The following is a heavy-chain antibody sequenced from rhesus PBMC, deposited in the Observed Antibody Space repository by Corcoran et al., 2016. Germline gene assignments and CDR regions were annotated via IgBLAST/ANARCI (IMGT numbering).Heavy chain of an antibody. CDR2: IVPGDSYT. Sequence: EVQLVQSSAEVKRPGAPRKISGNASGYSFTGYWNQWGRKLPGKGRVWMGAIVPGDSYTSYSPSFQGQVAISATKSITTTDLQWSSLKASDSATYYCAKLTEALDSWGQGVVVTVSS. V-gene: IGHV5-2*01. CDR1: GYSFTGYW. CDR3: AKLTEALDS. J-gene: IGHJ6*01.